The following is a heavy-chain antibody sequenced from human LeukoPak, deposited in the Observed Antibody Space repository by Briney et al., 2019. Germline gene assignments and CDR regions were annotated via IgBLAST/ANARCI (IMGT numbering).Heavy chain of an antibody. CDR1: GGSFSGYY. CDR3: ARGCDYDSSGYYENKYYFDY. D-gene: IGHD3-22*01. V-gene: IGHV4-34*01. Sequence: SETLSLTCAVYGGSFSGYYWSWIRQPPGKGLEWTGEINHSGSTNYNPSLKSRVTISVDTSKNQFSLKLSSVTAADTAVYYCARGCDYDSSGYYENKYYFDYWGQGTLVTVSS. CDR2: INHSGST. J-gene: IGHJ4*02.